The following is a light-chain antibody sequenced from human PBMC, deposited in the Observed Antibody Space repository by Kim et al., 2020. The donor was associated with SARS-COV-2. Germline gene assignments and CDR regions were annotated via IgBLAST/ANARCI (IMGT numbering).Light chain of an antibody. Sequence: SVGDRVTITCRASQDIGNDLGWYQQSPGRAPKRLIYGASNLQSGVPSRFSGSGSETEFTLTINSLQPEDFATYFCLQHRTYPITFGQGTRLEIK. CDR3: LQHRTYPIT. V-gene: IGKV1-17*01. J-gene: IGKJ5*01. CDR1: QDIGND. CDR2: GAS.